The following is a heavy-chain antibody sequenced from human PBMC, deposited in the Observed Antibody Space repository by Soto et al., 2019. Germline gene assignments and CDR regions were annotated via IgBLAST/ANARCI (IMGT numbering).Heavy chain of an antibody. CDR3: ARAGSHGGMDV. CDR2: IKGDGNEK. J-gene: IGHJ6*02. Sequence: EVQVAEAGGGLIQPGGSLRLSCAVSGFSINTYWMNWVRQAPGKGLEWVANIKGDGNEKNYVDPVRGRFTISRDNAGNSLYLDIHSLRVEDTAVYYCARAGSHGGMDVWGQGTTVTV. CDR1: GFSINTYW. V-gene: IGHV3-7*01.